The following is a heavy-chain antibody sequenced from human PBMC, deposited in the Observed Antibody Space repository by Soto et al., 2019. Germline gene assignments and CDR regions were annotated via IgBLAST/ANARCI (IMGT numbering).Heavy chain of an antibody. V-gene: IGHV3-33*06. D-gene: IGHD2-15*01. CDR2: IWYDGSNQ. CDR3: AKAGAYCSGGSCYGHNWLDP. J-gene: IGHJ5*02. CDR1: GFTFSDFA. Sequence: QVQLVESGGGVVQPGRSLRLSCAASGFTFSDFAMHWVRQAPGKGLEWVAVIWYDGSNQEYADSVKGRFTISRDNSKNTLYLQMNSLRDEDTAVYHCAKAGAYCSGGSCYGHNWLDPWGKATLVTVSS.